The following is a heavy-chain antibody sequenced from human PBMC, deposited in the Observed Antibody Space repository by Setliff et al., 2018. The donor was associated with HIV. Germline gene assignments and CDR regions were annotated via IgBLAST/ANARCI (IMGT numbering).Heavy chain of an antibody. V-gene: IGHV4-34*01. J-gene: IGHJ6*03. CDR1: GGSLTNYY. Sequence: SETLSLTCSVYGGSLTNYYWTWIRQPPGKGLEWIGEIYHSGTTNYNPSLKSRVTISVDTSKNQFSLKLSSVTAADTAVYYCARRGSGFFHYYYYMDVWGKGTTVTVS. D-gene: IGHD3-10*01. CDR2: IYHSGTT. CDR3: ARRGSGFFHYYYYMDV.